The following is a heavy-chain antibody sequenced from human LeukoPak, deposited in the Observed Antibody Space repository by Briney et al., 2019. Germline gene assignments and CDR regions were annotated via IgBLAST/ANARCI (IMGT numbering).Heavy chain of an antibody. CDR2: IKQDGSAK. V-gene: IGHV3-7*03. CDR1: GFSFSTNW. Sequence: GGSLRLSCAASGFSFSTNWMDWIRQAPGKGLEWVANIKQDGSAKHYVDSVKGRFTISRDNAKDSLYLQMNSLTVEDTAVYCCAKEGDWTHESWVQGTLVTVSS. CDR3: AKEGDWTHES. J-gene: IGHJ5*02. D-gene: IGHD2-21*02.